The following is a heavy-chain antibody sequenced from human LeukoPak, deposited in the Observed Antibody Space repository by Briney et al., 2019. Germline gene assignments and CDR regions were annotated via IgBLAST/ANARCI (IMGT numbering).Heavy chain of an antibody. V-gene: IGHV3-11*01. CDR1: GFTFSDYY. Sequence: GGSLRLSCAASGFTFSDYYMSWIRQAPGKGLEWLSYISSSGSTIYYADSVKGRFTISRDNAKNSLYLQMNSLRAEDTAVYYCARDADIVATWALDVWGKGTTVTISS. CDR3: ARDADIVATWALDV. D-gene: IGHD5-12*01. CDR2: ISSSGSTI. J-gene: IGHJ6*04.